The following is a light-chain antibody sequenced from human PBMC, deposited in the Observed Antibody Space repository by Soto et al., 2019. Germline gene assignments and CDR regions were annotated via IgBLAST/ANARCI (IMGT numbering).Light chain of an antibody. J-gene: IGLJ3*02. CDR3: GSYAGSNTWV. V-gene: IGLV2-11*01. CDR1: SSDVGASNS. Sequence: QSALTQPRSVSGSPGQSVTISCTGTSSDVGASNSVSWYQQHPGRARQLMICDVNKRPSGVPDRFSGSKSDNTASLTISGLQAEDEADYCCGSYAGSNTWVFGGGTKLTVL. CDR2: DVN.